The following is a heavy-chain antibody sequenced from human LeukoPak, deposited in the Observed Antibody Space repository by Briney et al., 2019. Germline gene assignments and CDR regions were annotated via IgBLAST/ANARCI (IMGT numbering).Heavy chain of an antibody. Sequence: GVSLRLSCAASGFTFCHLWMSWVRQAPGKGLEWVAYIKKTGSETYYVDSVKGRFTITRDNTRNSLFLQMYSLRAEGTAVYFCAREDGYCSGGNCYSYFDSWGQGTLVTVSS. D-gene: IGHD2-15*01. CDR3: AREDGYCSGGNCYSYFDS. CDR1: GFTFCHLW. J-gene: IGHJ4*02. CDR2: IKKTGSET. V-gene: IGHV3-7*01.